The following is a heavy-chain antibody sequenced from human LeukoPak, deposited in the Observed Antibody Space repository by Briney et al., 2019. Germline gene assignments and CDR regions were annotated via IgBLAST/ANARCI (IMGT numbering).Heavy chain of an antibody. CDR2: IISMASET. CDR3: AVSREAGGSLDY. D-gene: IGHD2-15*01. V-gene: IGHV1-69*02. Sequence: GSSVKVSCKASGGTFSNYNINWARQAPGQGLEWMGRIISMASETNYAREFQGKVTITADKSTSTTYMELSSLRSEDTAVYYCAVSREAGGSLDYWGQGTLVTVSS. CDR1: GGTFSNYN. J-gene: IGHJ4*02.